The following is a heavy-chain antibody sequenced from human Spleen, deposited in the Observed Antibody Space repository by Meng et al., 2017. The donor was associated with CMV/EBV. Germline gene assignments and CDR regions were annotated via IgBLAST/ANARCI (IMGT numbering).Heavy chain of an antibody. CDR2: IYIDGST. J-gene: IGHJ6*02. D-gene: IGHD2-2*01. V-gene: IGHV3-53*05. CDR1: GFIVSSDN. CDR3: ARAQGYCSSTSCSPYYYGMDV. Sequence: GESLKISCAASGFIVSSDNMNWVRQSPGKGLEWVSIIYIDGSTSYAASVKGRFTISRDNSKNTLYLQMNSLRAEDTAVYYCARAQGYCSSTSCSPYYYGMDVWGQGTTVTVSS.